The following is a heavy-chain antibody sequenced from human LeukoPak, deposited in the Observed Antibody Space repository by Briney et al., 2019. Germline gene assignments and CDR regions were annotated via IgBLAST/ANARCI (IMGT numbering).Heavy chain of an antibody. V-gene: IGHV1-18*04. CDR1: GYSFTSYW. J-gene: IGHJ4*02. Sequence: GESLKISCKGSGYSFTSYWIGWVRQAPGQGLEWMGWISAYNGNTNYAQKLQGRVTMTTDTSTSTAYMELRSLRSDDTAVYYCARDLDNIAAAFVDYWGQGTLVTVSS. CDR2: ISAYNGNT. CDR3: ARDLDNIAAAFVDY. D-gene: IGHD6-13*01.